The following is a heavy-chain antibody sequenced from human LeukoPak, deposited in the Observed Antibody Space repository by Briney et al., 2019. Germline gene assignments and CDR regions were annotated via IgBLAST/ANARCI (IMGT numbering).Heavy chain of an antibody. V-gene: IGHV3-23*01. CDR3: AKDWAVLMLDYYYYMDV. Sequence: GGSLRLSCAASGFTLSSYAMSWVRQAPGKGLEWVLAISDTGNTYHADSVKGRFTISRDNSKNTLYLQMNSLRAEDPAVYYCAKDWAVLMLDYYYYMDVWGKGTTVTISS. J-gene: IGHJ6*03. D-gene: IGHD2-8*01. CDR2: ISDTGNT. CDR1: GFTLSSYA.